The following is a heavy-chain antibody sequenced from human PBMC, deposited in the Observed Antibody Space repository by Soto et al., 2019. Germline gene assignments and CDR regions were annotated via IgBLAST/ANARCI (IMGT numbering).Heavy chain of an antibody. CDR3: DRAWDF. Sequence: SETLSLTCTVSGVSVSRDYQWIWIRQPPGKGLEWIGHISYSGSPYYHPSLRSRLSISVDTSKNQFSLKVKSVTAADTAVYYCDRAWDFGGQGTLVTVSS. J-gene: IGHJ4*02. CDR2: ISYSGSP. V-gene: IGHV4-30-4*01. CDR1: GVSVSRDYQ.